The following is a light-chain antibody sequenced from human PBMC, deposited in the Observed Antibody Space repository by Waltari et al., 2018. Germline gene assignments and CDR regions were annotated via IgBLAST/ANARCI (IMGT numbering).Light chain of an antibody. CDR1: SSDVGFYNY. CDR3: SSYTSSSTLV. Sequence: QSALTQPASVSGSPGQSITISCTGASSDVGFYNYVSWYQQHPGKVPKLMIYEVSNRPSGVSNRFSGSKSGNTASLTISGLQAEDEADYYCSSYTSSSTLVVGTGTKVTVL. J-gene: IGLJ1*01. CDR2: EVS. V-gene: IGLV2-14*01.